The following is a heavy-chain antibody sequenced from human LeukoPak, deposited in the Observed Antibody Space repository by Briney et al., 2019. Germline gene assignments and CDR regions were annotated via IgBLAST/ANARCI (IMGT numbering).Heavy chain of an antibody. CDR1: GYSISSGYY. D-gene: IGHD1-26*01. V-gene: IGHV4-38-2*02. CDR3: AREREYYYMDV. Sequence: PSETLSLTCAVSGYSISSGYYWTWIRQPPGKGLDYIGSIDHSGTTYYNPSLMSRVTISVDTTQSHFSLRLTSVTAADTAVYYCAREREYYYMDVWGEGTTVSVSS. CDR2: IDHSGTT. J-gene: IGHJ6*03.